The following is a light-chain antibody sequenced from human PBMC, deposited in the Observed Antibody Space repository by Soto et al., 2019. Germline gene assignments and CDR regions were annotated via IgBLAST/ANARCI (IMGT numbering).Light chain of an antibody. V-gene: IGKV3-20*01. CDR2: NSS. CDR1: QSVRSNY. CDR3: QQYRDLPQT. J-gene: IGKJ1*01. Sequence: EIVLTQSPGTLSLSPGEIATLSCRAIQSVRSNYLAWYQQKPGQAPRLLIYNSSTRATGIPDRFSGSGSGTDFTLTISRLEPEDFALYYCQQYRDLPQTFGQGTQVEIK.